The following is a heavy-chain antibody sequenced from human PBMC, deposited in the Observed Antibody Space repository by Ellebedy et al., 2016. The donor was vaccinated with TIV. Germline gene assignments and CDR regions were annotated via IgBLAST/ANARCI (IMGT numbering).Heavy chain of an antibody. CDR1: GFSFSSYN. D-gene: IGHD6-19*01. J-gene: IGHJ4*02. CDR3: TKPAYALAGQFDS. CDR2: ISSSSGSI. V-gene: IGHV3-21*01. Sequence: GESLKISCTASGFSFSSYNMNWVRQAPGKGLEWVSAISSSSGSIYYADSVKGRFTISRDNAENSLYLRMNSLRAEDTAVYYCTKPAYALAGQFDSWGRGTLVTVSS.